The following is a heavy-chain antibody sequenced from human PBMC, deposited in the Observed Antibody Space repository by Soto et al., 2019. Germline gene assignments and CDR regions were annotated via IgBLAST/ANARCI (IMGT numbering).Heavy chain of an antibody. CDR3: ARGGGIAVAGTHLDY. CDR2: TGGSGADT. CDR1: GFTFSSYA. V-gene: IGHV3-23*01. Sequence: EVQLLESGGGLVQPGGSMRLSCAASGFTFSSYAMSWVRQARGKGLEWVSGTGGSGADTNYADSVKGRFTISRDNSKNTLYLQMSSLRAEDTAVYYCARGGGIAVAGTHLDYWGQGTLVTVSS. D-gene: IGHD6-19*01. J-gene: IGHJ4*02.